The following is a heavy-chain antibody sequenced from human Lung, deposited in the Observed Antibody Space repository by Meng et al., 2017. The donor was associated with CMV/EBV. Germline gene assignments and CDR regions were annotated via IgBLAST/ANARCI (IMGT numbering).Heavy chain of an antibody. Sequence: QITLKESGPTLVKPTQTLTLTCHVPGFSLNTGGVGVGWIRRPPGKALEWFALIYWGDDKRYSPSLESRLTITKDTSKNQVVLRMTYVDPMDTATYYCARRFSAHGYFDNWGQGTLVTVSS. V-gene: IGHV2-5*02. CDR3: ARRFSAHGYFDN. D-gene: IGHD1-26*01. J-gene: IGHJ4*02. CDR1: GFSLNTGGVG. CDR2: IYWGDDK.